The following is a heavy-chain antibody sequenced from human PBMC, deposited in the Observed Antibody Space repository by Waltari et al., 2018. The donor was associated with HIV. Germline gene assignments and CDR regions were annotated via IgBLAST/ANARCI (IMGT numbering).Heavy chain of an antibody. Sequence: QVQLVQSGAEMKKPGASVKVSCKASGYSFIAYYIHWVRQAPGQGLEWMGRINPNNAGTNYPQKLQGRVTMTRDTSINTVYMELIRLRPDDTAVYYCARVALPAAIHYGMDAWGQGTTVTVSS. CDR1: GYSFIAYY. J-gene: IGHJ6*02. CDR2: INPNNAGT. D-gene: IGHD2-2*01. CDR3: ARVALPAAIHYGMDA. V-gene: IGHV1-2*06.